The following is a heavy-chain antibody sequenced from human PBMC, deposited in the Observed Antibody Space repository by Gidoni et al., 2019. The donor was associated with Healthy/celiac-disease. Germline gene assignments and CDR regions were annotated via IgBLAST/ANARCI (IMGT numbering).Heavy chain of an antibody. J-gene: IGHJ4*02. D-gene: IGHD6-19*01. Sequence: EVQLLESGGGLVQPGGYLRLSCAASGFTFSSYAMSWVRQTPGKGLEWVSAISGSGGRAYYADSVKGRFTISRDNSKNTLYLQMNSLRAEDTAVYYCAKVGQWLVLDYWGQGTLVTVSS. V-gene: IGHV3-23*01. CDR1: GFTFSSYA. CDR2: ISGSGGRA. CDR3: AKVGQWLVLDY.